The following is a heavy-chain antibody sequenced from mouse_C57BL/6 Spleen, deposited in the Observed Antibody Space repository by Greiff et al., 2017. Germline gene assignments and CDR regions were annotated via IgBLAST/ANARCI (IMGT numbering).Heavy chain of an antibody. CDR3: ARSHYYGSSWDY. V-gene: IGHV1-82*01. J-gene: IGHJ2*01. Sequence: LQESGPELVKPGASVKISCKASGYAFSSSWMNWVKQRPGKGLEWIGRIYPGDGDTNYNGKFKGKATLTADKSSSTAYMQLSSLTSEDSAVYFSARSHYYGSSWDYWGQGTTLTVSS. CDR1: GYAFSSSW. CDR2: IYPGDGDT. D-gene: IGHD1-1*01.